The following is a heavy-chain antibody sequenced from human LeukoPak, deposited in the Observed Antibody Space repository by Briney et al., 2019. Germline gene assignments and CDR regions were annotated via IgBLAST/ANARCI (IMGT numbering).Heavy chain of an antibody. V-gene: IGHV3-53*05. J-gene: IGHJ4*02. CDR2: IYSATGT. Sequence: GGSLRLSCAASGFTVSSKYMSWVRQAPGKGLEWVSVIYSATGTYYADSVKGRFTISRDNSKNTLYLQMNSLRAEDTAVYYCARDLLGAVLLWFGELLYWGQGTLVTVSS. D-gene: IGHD3-10*01. CDR1: GFTVSSKY. CDR3: ARDLLGAVLLWFGELLY.